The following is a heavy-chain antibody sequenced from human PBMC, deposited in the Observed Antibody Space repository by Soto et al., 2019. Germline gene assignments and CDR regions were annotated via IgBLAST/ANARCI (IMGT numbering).Heavy chain of an antibody. Sequence: QVQLQESGPGLVKPSQTLSLTCTVSGDSINNGDCYWSWLRQLPGKGLEWIGYIYYSGTKYYNPSHKSRVSMSVDTSKTQFSLNLTSVTAADTAVYYCAREKEDDSGDYNAFDIWGQGTVVTVSS. CDR1: GDSINNGDCY. V-gene: IGHV4-31*03. CDR3: AREKEDDSGDYNAFDI. CDR2: IYYSGTK. D-gene: IGHD4-17*01. J-gene: IGHJ3*02.